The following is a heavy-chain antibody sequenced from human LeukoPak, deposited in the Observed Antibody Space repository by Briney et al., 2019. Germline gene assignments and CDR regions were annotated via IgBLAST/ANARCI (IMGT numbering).Heavy chain of an antibody. D-gene: IGHD2-2*01. J-gene: IGHJ3*02. CDR3: AKDLPAYCTSTSCNDAFDI. CDR1: GFTFSSYA. Sequence: GGSLRLSCAASGFTFSSYAMHWVRQAPGKGLEWVAFIRYDGSDNYYADSVKGRFTISRDNSKSTLYLQMNSLRPEDTAIYYCAKDLPAYCTSTSCNDAFDIWGQGTMVTVSS. V-gene: IGHV3-30*02. CDR2: IRYDGSDN.